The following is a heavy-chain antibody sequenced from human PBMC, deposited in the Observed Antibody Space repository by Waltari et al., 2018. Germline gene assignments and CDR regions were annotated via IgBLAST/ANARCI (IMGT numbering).Heavy chain of an antibody. CDR3: ARGTRDYGDYSFDY. Sequence: QVQLVQSGAEVKKPGSSVKVSCKASGGTFSSYAISWVRQAPGQGLEWMGGSIPICGTANDARKYQGRVTITADESTSTAYMELSSLRSEDTAVYYCARGTRDYGDYSFDYWGQGTLVTVSS. V-gene: IGHV1-69*12. CDR2: SIPICGTA. J-gene: IGHJ4*02. D-gene: IGHD4-17*01. CDR1: GGTFSSYA.